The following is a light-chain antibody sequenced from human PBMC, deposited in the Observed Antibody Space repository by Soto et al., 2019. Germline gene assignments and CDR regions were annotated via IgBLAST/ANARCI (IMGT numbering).Light chain of an antibody. V-gene: IGLV2-14*01. J-gene: IGLJ2*01. CDR1: SSNY. CDR3: SSYTSSSVS. Sequence: QSVLTQPASVSGSPGQSITISCTGTSSNYVSWYQQNPGKAPKLIIYDVSNRPSEISTRFSGSKSGNTASLTISGLQAEDEADYYCSSYTSSSVSFGGGTQLTVL. CDR2: DVS.